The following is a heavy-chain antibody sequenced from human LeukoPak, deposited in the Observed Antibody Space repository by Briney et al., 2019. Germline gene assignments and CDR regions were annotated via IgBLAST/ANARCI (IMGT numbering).Heavy chain of an antibody. CDR2: MNPNSGNT. V-gene: IGHV1-8*01. J-gene: IGHJ4*02. D-gene: IGHD6-13*01. Sequence: ASVKVSCKASGYTFTSYDINWVRQATGQGLEWMGWMNPNSGNTGYAQKFQVRVTMTRNTSTSTAYMELSSLRSEDTAVYYCARGPSSSWYVDYWGQGTLVTVSS. CDR1: GYTFTSYD. CDR3: ARGPSSSWYVDY.